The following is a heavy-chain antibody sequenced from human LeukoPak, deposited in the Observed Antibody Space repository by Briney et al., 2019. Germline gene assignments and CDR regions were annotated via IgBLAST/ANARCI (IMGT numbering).Heavy chain of an antibody. CDR3: ARGFFYGGNERGLDY. V-gene: IGHV1-46*01. J-gene: IGHJ4*02. CDR1: GYTFTSYY. CDR2: INPNGGTT. Sequence: ASVKVSCEASGYTFTSYYMHWVRQAPGQGLEWVGIINPNGGTTTYAQRFQGKVTMTRDTSTRTYFMELSSLRSEDTAHYYCARGFFYGGNERGLDYWGQGTLVTVSS. D-gene: IGHD4-23*01.